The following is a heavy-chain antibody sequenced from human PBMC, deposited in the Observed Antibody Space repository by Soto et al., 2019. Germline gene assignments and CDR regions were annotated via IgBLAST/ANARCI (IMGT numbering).Heavy chain of an antibody. CDR2: ISVKSGDT. V-gene: IGHV1-18*04. J-gene: IGHJ4*02. D-gene: IGHD1-7*01. CDR1: GYTFTSSG. CDR3: ARAGGSDWNYIYSSS. Sequence: ASVKVSCKASGYTFTSSGVIWVRQAPGQGLEWMGWISVKSGDTNYAQKFQGRVTMTTDTSTSTAYMDLRSLTSDDTAVYYCARAGGSDWNYIYSSSWDQGTLLTVSS.